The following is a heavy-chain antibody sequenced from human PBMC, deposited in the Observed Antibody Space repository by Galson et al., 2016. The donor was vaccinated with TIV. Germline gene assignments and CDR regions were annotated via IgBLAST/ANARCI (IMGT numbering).Heavy chain of an antibody. D-gene: IGHD2/OR15-2a*01. Sequence: SLRLSCAAFGFGFSDYAIHWVRQAPGKGLEWVAVIAYDGSDKYYADSVKGRFTISRDNSKNTLYLQMNSLRVEDTAVYYCARDRASGGTTYYYGLGVWGQGTTLIVSS. V-gene: IGHV3-30-3*01. CDR2: IAYDGSDK. CDR3: ARDRASGGTTYYYGLGV. J-gene: IGHJ6*02. CDR1: GFGFSDYA.